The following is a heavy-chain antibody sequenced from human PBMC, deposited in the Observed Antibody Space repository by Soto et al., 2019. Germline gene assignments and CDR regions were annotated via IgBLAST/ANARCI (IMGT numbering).Heavy chain of an antibody. CDR3: ATPPSDRISGASPLFGH. Sequence: PGGSLRLSCAASGFTFDDYYMNWIRQAPGKGLEWISYISISGFTTYYAYSVKGRVTVSRDTSANSLYLQMDGLRADDTAVYYCATPPSDRISGASPLFGHWGQGALVTVSS. J-gene: IGHJ5*02. CDR2: ISISGFTT. D-gene: IGHD6-19*01. CDR1: GFTFDDYY. V-gene: IGHV3-11*01.